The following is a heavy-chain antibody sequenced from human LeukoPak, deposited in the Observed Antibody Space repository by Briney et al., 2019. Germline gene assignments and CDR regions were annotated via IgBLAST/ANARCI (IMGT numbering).Heavy chain of an antibody. Sequence: GGSLRLSCAASGFTFSSYEMNWVRQAPGKGLECVSYISSSGSTIYYADSVKGRFTISRDNAKNSLYLQMNSLRAEDTAVYYCARDQRFAGFGESSYWGQGTLVTVSS. CDR3: ARDQRFAGFGESSY. J-gene: IGHJ4*02. CDR2: ISSSGSTI. CDR1: GFTFSSYE. V-gene: IGHV3-48*03. D-gene: IGHD3-10*01.